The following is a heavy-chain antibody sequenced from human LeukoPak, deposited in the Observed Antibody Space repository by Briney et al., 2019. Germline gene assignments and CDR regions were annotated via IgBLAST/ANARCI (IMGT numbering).Heavy chain of an antibody. D-gene: IGHD2-21*01. CDR2: IKQDGSEK. CDR1: GFTLSSYW. CDR3: ARDELQFDY. V-gene: IGHV3-7*01. Sequence: GGSLRLSCAASGFTLSSYWMSWVRQAPGKGLEWVANIKQDGSEKYYVDSVKGRFTISRDNAKNSLYLQMNSLRAEDTAVYYCARDELQFDYWGQGTLVTVSS. J-gene: IGHJ4*02.